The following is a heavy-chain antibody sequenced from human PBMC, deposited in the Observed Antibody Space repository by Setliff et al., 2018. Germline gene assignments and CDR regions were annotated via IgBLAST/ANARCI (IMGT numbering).Heavy chain of an antibody. D-gene: IGHD1-1*01. Sequence: LFLTCTVSGVSVASHYWSWIRQAPGTGLEWIAYVHDNGETNQNPSLKSRVTISVDTSKNQFSLKMTSVTAADTAIYYCARGSTGIYDPWGQGILVTVSS. CDR3: ARGSTGIYDP. V-gene: IGHV4-59*02. CDR1: GVSVASHY. CDR2: VHDNGET. J-gene: IGHJ5*02.